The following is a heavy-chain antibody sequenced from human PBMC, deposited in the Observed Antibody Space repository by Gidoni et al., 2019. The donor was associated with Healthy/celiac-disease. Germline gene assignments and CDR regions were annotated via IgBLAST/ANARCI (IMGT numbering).Heavy chain of an antibody. CDR3: ARTLPTVTRTFRWYFAL. CDR2: IFSNDEK. Sequence: QVTLKESGPVLVKPTETLTMTCTVSGFSLRTARLGVSWSRQPPGKALEWLPHIFSNDEKSSSTSLKSRLSTSKDTPKSQVVLTMTNIDPVYTATYYCARTLPTVTRTFRWYFALWGRGTLVTVSS. V-gene: IGHV2-26*01. CDR1: GFSLRTARLG. D-gene: IGHD4-17*01. J-gene: IGHJ2*01.